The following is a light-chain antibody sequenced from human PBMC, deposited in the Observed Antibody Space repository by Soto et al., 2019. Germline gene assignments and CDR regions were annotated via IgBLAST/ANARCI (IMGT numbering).Light chain of an antibody. J-gene: IGKJ1*01. CDR3: QQYGSSPPT. CDR1: QSVTNNY. CDR2: GTS. V-gene: IGKV3-20*01. Sequence: EIVLTQSPGTLSLSPGERATLSCRASQSVTNNYLAWYQRKPGQPPRLLIYGTSYRSTDIPRRFSGSGSGTECTLTIARLEPEDFAVYYCQQYGSSPPTFGQGTKVQIK.